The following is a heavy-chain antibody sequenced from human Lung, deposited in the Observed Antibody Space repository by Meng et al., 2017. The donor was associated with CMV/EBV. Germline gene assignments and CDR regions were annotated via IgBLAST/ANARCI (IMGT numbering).Heavy chain of an antibody. CDR2: ISWNSGSI. V-gene: IGHV3-9*01. Sequence: SXKISXAASGFTFDAYAMHWVRQAPGKGLEWVSGISWNSGSIGYADSVKGRFTISRDNAKNSLYLQMNSLRAEDTALYYCAKDIRGRTYYYYGMDVWGQGTTVXVSS. J-gene: IGHJ6*02. CDR3: AKDIRGRTYYYYGMDV. CDR1: GFTFDAYA.